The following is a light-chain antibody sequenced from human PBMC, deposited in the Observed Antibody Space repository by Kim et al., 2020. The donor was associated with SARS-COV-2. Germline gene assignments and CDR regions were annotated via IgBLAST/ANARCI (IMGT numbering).Light chain of an antibody. CDR3: QQYNNWPPLT. CDR1: QFINSN. J-gene: IGKJ4*01. CDR2: AES. V-gene: IGKV3-15*01. Sequence: EVVLTQSPATLSLSPGERATLSCRASQFINSNLAWYQQRPGQAPRLLIYAESTRATGVPARFSGSGSGTDFTLTISSLQSEDSAVYYCQQYNNWPPLTFGGGTKVEIK.